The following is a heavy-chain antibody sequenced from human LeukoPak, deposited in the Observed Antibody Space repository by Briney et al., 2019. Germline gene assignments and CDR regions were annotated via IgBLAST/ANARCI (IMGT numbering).Heavy chain of an antibody. CDR2: INHSGST. V-gene: IGHV4-34*01. D-gene: IGHD6-19*01. CDR3: ARLHLVSSGWSAMADS. J-gene: IGHJ4*02. Sequence: SETLSLTCAVYGGSFSGYYWSWIRQPPGKGLEWIGEINHSGSTNYNPSLKSRVTISVDTSKNQFSLKLSSVTAADTAVYYCARLHLVSSGWSAMADSWGQGTLVTVSS. CDR1: GGSFSGYY.